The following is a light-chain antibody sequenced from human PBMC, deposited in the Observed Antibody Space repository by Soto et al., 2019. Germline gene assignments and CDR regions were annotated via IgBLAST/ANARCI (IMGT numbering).Light chain of an antibody. CDR1: QSISSW. CDR2: KAS. Sequence: DIQMTQSPSTLSATVGDRVTITCRASQSISSWLAWYQQKPGKATKLMIYKASSLESGDPSRFSGSGSGTEFTLTISSLQPDDFATYYCQQYNSFPTFGQGTKVEIK. J-gene: IGKJ1*01. CDR3: QQYNSFPT. V-gene: IGKV1-5*03.